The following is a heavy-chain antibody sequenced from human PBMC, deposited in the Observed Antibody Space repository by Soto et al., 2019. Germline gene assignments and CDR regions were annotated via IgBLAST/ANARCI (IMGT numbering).Heavy chain of an antibody. CDR3: ARGGRWLQGKDY. D-gene: IGHD3-16*01. Sequence: QVQLVESGGGVVQPGRSLRLSCAASGFTFSSYAMHWVRQAPGKGLEWVAVIWHDGSNKYYADSVKGRFTISRDNSKNTLFLQMNSLRPDDTAVYYCARGGRWLQGKDYWGQGSLVTVSS. CDR2: IWHDGSNK. V-gene: IGHV3-30*04. CDR1: GFTFSSYA. J-gene: IGHJ4*02.